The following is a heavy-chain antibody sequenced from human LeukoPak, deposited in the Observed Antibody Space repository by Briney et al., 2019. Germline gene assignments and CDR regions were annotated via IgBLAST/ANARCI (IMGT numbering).Heavy chain of an antibody. J-gene: IGHJ3*02. D-gene: IGHD1-1*01. CDR3: ASGEVLGAFDI. CDR1: GFTVSSNY. V-gene: IGHV3-53*01. CDR2: IYSGGST. Sequence: PGGSLRLSCAASGFTVSSNYMSWVRQAPGKGLEWVSVIYSGGSTYYADSVKGRFTISRDNSKTTLYLQMNSLRAEDTAVYYCASGEVLGAFDIWGQGTMVTVSS.